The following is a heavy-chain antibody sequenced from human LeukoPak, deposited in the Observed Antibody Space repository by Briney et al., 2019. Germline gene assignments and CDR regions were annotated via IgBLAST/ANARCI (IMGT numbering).Heavy chain of an antibody. V-gene: IGHV4-59*08. CDR1: GGSISSYY. CDR3: ARHEGYNYDY. CDR2: IYYSGST. Sequence: SETLSLTCTVSGGSISSYYWSWIRQPPGKGPEWIGYIYYSGSTNYNPSLKSRVTISVDTSKNQFSLKLSSVTAADTAVYYCARHEGYNYDYWGQGTLVTVSS. D-gene: IGHD3-16*02. J-gene: IGHJ4*02.